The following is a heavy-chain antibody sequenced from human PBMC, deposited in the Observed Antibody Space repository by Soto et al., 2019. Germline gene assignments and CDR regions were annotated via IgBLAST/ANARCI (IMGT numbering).Heavy chain of an antibody. CDR2: IYYSGST. CDR3: ARGYCSGGSCYFDY. V-gene: IGHV4-59*01. J-gene: IGHJ4*02. Sequence: SETLSLTCTVSGGSISSYYWSWIRQPPGKGLEWIGYIYYSGSTNYNPSLKSRVTISVDTSKNQFSLKLSSVTAADTAVYYCARGYCSGGSCYFDYWGQGTLVTVSS. D-gene: IGHD2-15*01. CDR1: GGSISSYY.